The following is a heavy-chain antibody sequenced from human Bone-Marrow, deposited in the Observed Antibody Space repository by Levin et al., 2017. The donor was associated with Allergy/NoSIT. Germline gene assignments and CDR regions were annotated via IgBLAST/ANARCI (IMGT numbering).Heavy chain of an antibody. CDR2: ISVYNGNT. CDR3: ARDLYIGGGYDRVREPFDY. D-gene: IGHD1-26*01. J-gene: IGHJ4*02. CDR1: GYTFTSYG. Sequence: ASVKVSCKTSGYTFTSYGISWVRQAPGQGPEWMGWISVYNGNTNYAQKFQGRVTMTTDTSTMTAYMEVRSLRSDDTAVYYCARDLYIGGGYDRVREPFDYWGQGTLVTVSS. V-gene: IGHV1-18*01.